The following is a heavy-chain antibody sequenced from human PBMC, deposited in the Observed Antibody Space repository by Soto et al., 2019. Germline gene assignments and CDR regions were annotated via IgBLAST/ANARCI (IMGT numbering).Heavy chain of an antibody. CDR2: IIPIFGTA. J-gene: IGHJ5*02. Sequence: ASVKVSCKASGGTFSSYAISWVRQAPGQGLEWMGGIIPIFGTANYAQKFQGRVTITADESTSTAYMELSSLRSEDTAVYYCARVGWSGSYYYGTNWFDPWGQGTLVTVSS. CDR1: GGTFSSYA. D-gene: IGHD1-26*01. V-gene: IGHV1-69*13. CDR3: ARVGWSGSYYYGTNWFDP.